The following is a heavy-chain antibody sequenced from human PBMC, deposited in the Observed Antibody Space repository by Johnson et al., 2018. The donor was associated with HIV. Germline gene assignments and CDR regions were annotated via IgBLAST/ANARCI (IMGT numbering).Heavy chain of an antibody. CDR2: ISNDGSNK. V-gene: IGHV3-30*03. CDR3: AVGIQLWFASEGDAFDI. Sequence: QVQLVESGGGLVQPGRSLRLSCAASGFTFDDYGMSWVRQPPGKGLEWVALISNDGSNKYYADSVKGRFTISRDNSKNTLYLQMNSLRAEDTAMYYCAVGIQLWFASEGDAFDIWGQGAMVSVSS. CDR1: GFTFDDYG. D-gene: IGHD5-18*01. J-gene: IGHJ3*02.